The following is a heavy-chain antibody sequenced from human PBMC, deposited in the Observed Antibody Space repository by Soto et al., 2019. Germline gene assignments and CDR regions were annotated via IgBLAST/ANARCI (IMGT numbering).Heavy chain of an antibody. CDR3: AKAGEEPAAMNMYFDC. Sequence: EVQLLESGGGLVQPGGSLRLSCAASGFSFSSYGMSWVRQAPGKGLEWVSTLSGSGDRTYYADSVKGRFTISRDNSKNMLYLQMNSLRAEDTAVYYCAKAGEEPAAMNMYFDCWGQGTLVTVSS. V-gene: IGHV3-23*01. J-gene: IGHJ4*02. D-gene: IGHD2-2*01. CDR2: LSGSGDRT. CDR1: GFSFSSYG.